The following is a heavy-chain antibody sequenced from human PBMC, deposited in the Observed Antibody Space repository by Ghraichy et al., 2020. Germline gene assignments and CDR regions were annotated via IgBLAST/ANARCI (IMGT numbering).Heavy chain of an antibody. V-gene: IGHV1-58*01. Sequence: SVKVSCKTSGFTFSTSALQWVRQARGQGLEWIGWIVVSNGNTNYPKKFQDRVTITRDMSTGTTYMELNSLKSDDTAVYFCAAAHLRGFEFWGRGTLVTVSS. CDR1: GFTFSTSA. CDR3: AAAHLRGFEF. J-gene: IGHJ4*02. CDR2: IVVSNGNT.